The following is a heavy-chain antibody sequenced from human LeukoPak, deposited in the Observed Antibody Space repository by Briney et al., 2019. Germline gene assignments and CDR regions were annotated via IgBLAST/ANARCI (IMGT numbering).Heavy chain of an antibody. D-gene: IGHD3-10*02. Sequence: GGSMRLSCAASGFTFSSYAMSWVRQAPGKGLEWVSAISGSGGSTYYADSVKGRFTISRDNSKNTLYLQMNSLRAEDTAVYYCARDRSVLWFDPWGQGTLVTVSS. CDR1: GFTFSSYA. J-gene: IGHJ5*02. CDR3: ARDRSVLWFDP. V-gene: IGHV3-23*01. CDR2: ISGSGGST.